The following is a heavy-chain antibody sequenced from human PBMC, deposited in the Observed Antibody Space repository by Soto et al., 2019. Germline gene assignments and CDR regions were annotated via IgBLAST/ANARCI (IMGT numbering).Heavy chain of an antibody. V-gene: IGHV4-39*01. CDR1: GGSISSSSYY. CDR2: IYYSGST. D-gene: IGHD3-10*01. Sequence: PSETLSLTCTVSGGSISSSSYYWGWIRQPPGKGLEWIGSIYYSGSTYYNPSLKSRVTISVDTAKNQFSLKLSSVTAADTAVYYCARQYYFGSGSSYNRPFDFWGQGTLVTVSS. J-gene: IGHJ4*02. CDR3: ARQYYFGSGSSYNRPFDF.